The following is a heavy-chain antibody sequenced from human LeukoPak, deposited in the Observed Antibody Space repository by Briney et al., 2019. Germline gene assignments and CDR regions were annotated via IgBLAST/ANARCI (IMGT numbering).Heavy chain of an antibody. Sequence: GGSLRPSCAASGFTFSSYWMHWVRQGPGKGLVWVSRINSDGSSTTYADSVKGRFTISRDNAKSTLYLQMNSLRAEDTAVYYCARGSYGYDYWGQGTLVTVSS. CDR1: GFTFSSYW. J-gene: IGHJ4*02. D-gene: IGHD5-18*01. CDR3: ARGSYGYDY. V-gene: IGHV3-74*01. CDR2: INSDGSST.